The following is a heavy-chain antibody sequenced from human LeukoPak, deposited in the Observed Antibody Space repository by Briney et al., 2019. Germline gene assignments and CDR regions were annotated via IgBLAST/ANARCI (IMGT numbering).Heavy chain of an antibody. Sequence: GGSLRLSCAASGFTFSNYAMSLVRQAPGKGLEWVSGISGSGDSTYYADSVKGRFTISRDNRENTLYLQMKSLRAEDTAIYYCAKREGYGRVDYWGQGILVAVSS. CDR2: ISGSGDST. D-gene: IGHD2-15*01. CDR1: GFTFSNYA. CDR3: AKREGYGRVDY. J-gene: IGHJ4*02. V-gene: IGHV3-23*01.